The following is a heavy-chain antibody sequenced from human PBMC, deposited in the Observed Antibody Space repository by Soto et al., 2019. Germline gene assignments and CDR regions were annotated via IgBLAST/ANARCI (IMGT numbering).Heavy chain of an antibody. D-gene: IGHD1-1*01. CDR2: IYWDDDK. V-gene: IGHV2-5*02. CDR1: GFSLSTSGVG. Sequence: QITLKESGPTLVKPTQTLTLTCTFSGFSLSTSGVGVGWIRQPPGKALEWLALIYWDDDKRYNPSLKTRVTITKDTSKSQVVLPMTNMDPVDTATYYCAHRQLYNGAWNEGTFDYWGQGALVTVSS. CDR3: AHRQLYNGAWNEGTFDY. J-gene: IGHJ4*02.